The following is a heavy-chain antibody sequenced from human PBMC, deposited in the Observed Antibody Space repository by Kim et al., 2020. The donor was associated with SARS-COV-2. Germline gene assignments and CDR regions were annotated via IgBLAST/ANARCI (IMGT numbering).Heavy chain of an antibody. CDR3: ARKGWDSTRAFDI. V-gene: IGHV3-66*01. D-gene: IGHD3-22*01. J-gene: IGHJ3*02. CDR2: IYSGGST. Sequence: GGSLRLSCAASGFTVSSNYMSWVRQAPGKGMEWVSVIYSGGSTYYADSVKGRFTISRDNSKNTLYLQMNSLRAEDTAVYYCARKGWDSTRAFDIWGQGTMVTVSS. CDR1: GFTVSSNY.